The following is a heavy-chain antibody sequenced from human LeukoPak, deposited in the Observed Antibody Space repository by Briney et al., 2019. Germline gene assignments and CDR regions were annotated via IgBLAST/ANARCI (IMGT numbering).Heavy chain of an antibody. V-gene: IGHV3-74*01. CDR3: ARATTPQYCSSTSCRLYFDY. D-gene: IGHD2-2*01. CDR1: GFTFSTYW. J-gene: IGHJ4*02. Sequence: PGGSLRLSCAASGFTFSTYWMHWVRQPPGKGLVWVSRINTNGSDTNYADSVRGRFTISRDNAKNTLYLQMNSLRAEDTAVYYCARATTPQYCSSTSCRLYFDYWGQGTLVTVSS. CDR2: INTNGSDT.